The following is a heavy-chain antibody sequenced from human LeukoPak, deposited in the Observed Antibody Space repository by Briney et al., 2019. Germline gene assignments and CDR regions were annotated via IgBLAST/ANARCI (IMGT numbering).Heavy chain of an antibody. J-gene: IGHJ5*02. CDR2: IYYSGST. CDR1: GGSLSSGDYY. D-gene: IGHD3-3*01. V-gene: IGHV4-30-4*01. CDR3: ASITIFGVVPT. Sequence: SETLSLTCTVSGGSLSSGDYYWSWIRQPPGTGLEWIGYIYYSGSTYYNPSLKSRVTISVDTSKNQFSLELSSVTAADTAVYYCASITIFGVVPTWGQGTLVTVSS.